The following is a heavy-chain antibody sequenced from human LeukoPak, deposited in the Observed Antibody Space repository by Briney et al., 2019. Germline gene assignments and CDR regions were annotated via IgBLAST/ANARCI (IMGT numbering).Heavy chain of an antibody. Sequence: GASVKVSCKASGYTFTGYYMHWVRQAPGQGLEWMGWINPNSGGTNYAQKFQGWVTMTRDTSISTAYMELSRLRSDDTAVYYCARDSSTIFTRGNCCDPWAQGTLVTVS. CDR1: GYTFTGYY. D-gene: IGHD3-9*01. CDR2: INPNSGGT. V-gene: IGHV1-2*04. J-gene: IGHJ5*02. CDR3: ARDSSTIFTRGNCCDP.